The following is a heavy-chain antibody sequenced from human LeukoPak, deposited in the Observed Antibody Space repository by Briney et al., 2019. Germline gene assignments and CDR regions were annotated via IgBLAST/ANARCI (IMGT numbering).Heavy chain of an antibody. Sequence: ASVKISCTAAGYTLTNYYIHWLRQAPGQGLEWMGWISAYNGNTNYAQKLQGRVTMTTDTSTSTAYMELRSLRSDDTAVYYCARSGSLRDLDYWGQGTLVTVSS. CDR1: GYTLTNYY. CDR2: ISAYNGNT. D-gene: IGHD1-26*01. V-gene: IGHV1-18*04. J-gene: IGHJ4*02. CDR3: ARSGSLRDLDY.